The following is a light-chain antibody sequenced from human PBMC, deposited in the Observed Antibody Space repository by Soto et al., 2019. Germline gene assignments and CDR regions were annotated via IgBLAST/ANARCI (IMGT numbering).Light chain of an antibody. CDR2: SAS. CDR3: QQYSTWLTWT. J-gene: IGKJ1*01. V-gene: IGKV3D-15*01. CDR1: ERISNN. Sequence: VVTMSPLTLSVTPWETATVSCRVSERISNNLAWYQQKPGQAPRLLIYSASTRATGIPARFIGSGSATEFTLTISSLQSEDFAVYYCQQYSTWLTWTFGQGTKVDI.